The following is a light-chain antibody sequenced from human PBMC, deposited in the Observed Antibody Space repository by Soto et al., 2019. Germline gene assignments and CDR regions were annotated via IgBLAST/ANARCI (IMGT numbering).Light chain of an antibody. CDR2: STS. CDR1: QSVGDTY. J-gene: IGKJ1*01. Sequence: EIVLTQSPGTLSLSPCERATLSWRASQSVGDTYLAWYQQKPGQAPRLLMYSTSIRATGIPDRFSGSGSGTDFTLTISSLQPEDFATYYCQQSYSTPRTFGQGTKVDIK. CDR3: QQSYSTPRT. V-gene: IGKV3-20*01.